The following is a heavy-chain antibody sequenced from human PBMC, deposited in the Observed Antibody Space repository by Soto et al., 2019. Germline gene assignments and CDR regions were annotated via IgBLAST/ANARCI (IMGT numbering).Heavy chain of an antibody. CDR1: GYTFMNYG. J-gene: IGHJ5*01. CDR2: INAYNGNT. CDR3: ARAIPGGYGYTTLDS. D-gene: IGHD5-18*01. Sequence: QVQLVQSGAEVEKPGASVKVCCKASGYTFMNYGISWVRQAPGQGLEWMGWINAYNGNTNYAQKFQGRVTMTTDTSTTTAYMELRTLRSDDTAVFYCARAIPGGYGYTTLDSWGQGTLVTVSS. V-gene: IGHV1-18*01.